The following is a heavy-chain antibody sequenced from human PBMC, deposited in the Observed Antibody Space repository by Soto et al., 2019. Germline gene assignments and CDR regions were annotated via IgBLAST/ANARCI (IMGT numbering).Heavy chain of an antibody. J-gene: IGHJ5*02. CDR1: GFPFSSYW. V-gene: IGHV3-74*01. D-gene: IGHD1-7*01. CDR3: ARGPETFMEVPVWFDP. Sequence: EVQLVESGGGLVQPGGSLRLSCAASGFPFSSYWMHWLRQAPGKGLMWVSRIHSDGTRANYADSVKGRFTVSRDNAKSTLYLRMDSLRAEDTAVYYCARGPETFMEVPVWFDPWGHGALVTVSS. CDR2: IHSDGTRA.